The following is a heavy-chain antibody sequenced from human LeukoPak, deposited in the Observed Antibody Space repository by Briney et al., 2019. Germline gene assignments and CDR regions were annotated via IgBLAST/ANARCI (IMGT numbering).Heavy chain of an antibody. J-gene: IGHJ4*02. CDR1: GFTFNRYP. Sequence: TGGSLRLSCVASGFTFNRYPMSWVRQAPGKGLEWVSSIEASGENTYYADPVKGRFTMSRDNSKNTLYLQMNSLRGDDSAIFYCARDFLSCTGGSCYSNNWGQGTLVTVSS. CDR2: IEASGENT. D-gene: IGHD2-15*01. V-gene: IGHV3-23*01. CDR3: ARDFLSCTGGSCYSNN.